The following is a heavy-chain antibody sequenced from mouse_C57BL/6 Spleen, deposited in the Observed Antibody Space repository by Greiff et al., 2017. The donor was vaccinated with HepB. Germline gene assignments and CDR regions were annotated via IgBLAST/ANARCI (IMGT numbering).Heavy chain of an antibody. J-gene: IGHJ2*01. CDR3: ARIYYYGSTYFDY. V-gene: IGHV1-53*01. D-gene: IGHD1-1*01. Sequence: VQLQQPGTELVKPGASVKLSCKASGYTFTSYWMHWVKQRPGQGLEWIGNINPSNGGTNYNEKFKSKATLTVDKSSSTAYMKLSSLTSEDSAVYYCARIYYYGSTYFDYWGQGTTLTVSS. CDR1: GYTFTSYW. CDR2: INPSNGGT.